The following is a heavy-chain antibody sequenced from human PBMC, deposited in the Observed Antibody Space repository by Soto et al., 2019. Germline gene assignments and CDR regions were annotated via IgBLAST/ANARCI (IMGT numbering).Heavy chain of an antibody. Sequence: PSETLSLTCAVYGGSFSGYYWSWIRQPPGKGLEWIGEINHSGSTNYNPSLKSRVTISVDTSKNQFSLKLSSVTAADTAVYYCARVIGYCSRGCCPYFDYLGQETMVTASS. D-gene: IGHD2-15*01. CDR1: GGSFSGYY. CDR3: ARVIGYCSRGCCPYFDY. CDR2: INHSGST. V-gene: IGHV4-34*01. J-gene: IGHJ4*02.